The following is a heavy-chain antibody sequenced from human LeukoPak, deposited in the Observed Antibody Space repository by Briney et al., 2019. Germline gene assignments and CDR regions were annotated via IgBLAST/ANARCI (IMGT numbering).Heavy chain of an antibody. D-gene: IGHD3-10*01. CDR3: AKDRLWFGELSAIFDY. J-gene: IGHJ4*02. V-gene: IGHV3-23*01. CDR1: GGSISSYY. CDR2: ISGSGGST. Sequence: ETLSLTCTVSGGSISSYYWSWVRQAPGKGLEWVSAISGSGGSTYYADSVKGRFTISRDNSKNTLYLQMNSLRAEDTAVYYCAKDRLWFGELSAIFDYWGQGTLVTVSS.